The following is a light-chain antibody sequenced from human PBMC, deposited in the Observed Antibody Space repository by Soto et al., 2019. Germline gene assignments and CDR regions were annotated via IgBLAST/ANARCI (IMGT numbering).Light chain of an antibody. V-gene: IGKV1-5*03. Sequence: DIQMTQSPSTLSASVGDRGTITCRASQTSSSWLAWYQQKPGKAPKLLIFKASSLQTGVPSKFSGSGSGTEFTLTISSLQPEDFTTYYCQQSYSTPTFGQGTKVDIK. CDR3: QQSYSTPT. CDR1: QTSSSW. J-gene: IGKJ1*01. CDR2: KAS.